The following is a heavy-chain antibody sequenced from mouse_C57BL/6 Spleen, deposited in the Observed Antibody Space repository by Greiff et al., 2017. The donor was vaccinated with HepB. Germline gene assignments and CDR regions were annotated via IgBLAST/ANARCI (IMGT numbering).Heavy chain of an antibody. CDR1: GFTFSSYA. Sequence: DVMLVESGEGLVKPGGSLKLSCAASGFTFSSYAMSWVRQTPEKRLEWVAYISSGGDYIYYADTVKGRFTISRDNARNTLYPQMSSLKSEDTAMYYCTRAPYDYDGGNFDVWGTGTTVTVSS. J-gene: IGHJ1*03. D-gene: IGHD2-4*01. CDR3: TRAPYDYDGGNFDV. CDR2: ISSGGDYI. V-gene: IGHV5-9-1*02.